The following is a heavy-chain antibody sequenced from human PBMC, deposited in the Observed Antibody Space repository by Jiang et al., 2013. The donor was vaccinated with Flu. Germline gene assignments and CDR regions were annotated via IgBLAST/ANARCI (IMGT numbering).Heavy chain of an antibody. D-gene: IGHD6-13*01. CDR3: ALAAGPDDYYYGMDV. Sequence: ASGFTFDDYAMHWVRQAPGKGLEWVSGISWNSGSIGYADSVKGRFTISRDNAKNSLYLQMNSLRAEDTALYYCALAAGPDDYYYGMDVWGQGTTVTVSS. CDR1: GFTFDDYA. J-gene: IGHJ6*02. V-gene: IGHV3-9*01. CDR2: ISWNSGSI.